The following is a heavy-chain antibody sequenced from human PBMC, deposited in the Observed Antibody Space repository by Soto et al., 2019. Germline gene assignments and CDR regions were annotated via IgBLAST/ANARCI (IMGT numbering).Heavy chain of an antibody. CDR2: IDGSGGDR. CDR3: AKEIITGAYVETSAFDF. CDR1: GFTFSSYA. J-gene: IGHJ4*02. D-gene: IGHD1-20*01. V-gene: IGHV3-23*01. Sequence: VQLLESGGDLVQPGGSLRLSCAASGFTFSSYAMGWVRQAPGTGLAWVSVIDGSGGDRSLADSVKGRFTISRDNSKNTLYLQMDRLRVEDTARYFCAKEIITGAYVETSAFDFWGQGTLVTVSS.